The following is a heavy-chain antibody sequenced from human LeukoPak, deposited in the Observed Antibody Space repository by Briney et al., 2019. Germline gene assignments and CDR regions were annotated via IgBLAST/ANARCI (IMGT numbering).Heavy chain of an antibody. D-gene: IGHD1-26*01. J-gene: IGHJ4*02. V-gene: IGHV3-23*01. CDR1: GFTFSTYA. Sequence: GGSLRLSCAASGFTFSTYAMSGVRQAPGKGRGWGSTISGRGGSTYYADSVEGRFTISRDNSKNTLYVQKNSLRDEDTAVYYCAKGRGGSYGYFDYWGQGTLVTVSS. CDR3: AKGRGGSYGYFDY. CDR2: ISGRGGST.